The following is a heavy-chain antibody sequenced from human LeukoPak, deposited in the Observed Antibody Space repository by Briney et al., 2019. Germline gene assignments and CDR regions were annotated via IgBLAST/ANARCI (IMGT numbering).Heavy chain of an antibody. J-gene: IGHJ6*03. CDR2: ITTSSSYM. Sequence: GGSLRLSCAASGFTFSAYNMNWVRRTPGKRLGWVSSITTSSSYMFYADSVRGRFTISGDNAENSLYLQMNSLRDEDTAVYYCARDPYSGGYGAYYYYYMDVWGKGTTVTVSS. CDR3: ARDPYSGGYGAYYYYYMDV. D-gene: IGHD6-19*01. CDR1: GFTFSAYN. V-gene: IGHV3-21*01.